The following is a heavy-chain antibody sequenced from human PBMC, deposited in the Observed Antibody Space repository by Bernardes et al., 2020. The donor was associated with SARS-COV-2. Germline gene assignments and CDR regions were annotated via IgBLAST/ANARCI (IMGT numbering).Heavy chain of an antibody. CDR3: ARDRGRVFEAHFDY. D-gene: IGHD6-13*01. CDR2: ISAYNGNT. J-gene: IGHJ4*02. CDR1: GYTFTSYG. V-gene: IGHV1-18*01. Sequence: ASMKVSCKASGYTFTSYGISWVRQAPGQGLEWMGWISAYNGNTNYAQKLQGRVTMTTDTSTSTAYMELRSLRSDDTAVYYCARDRGRVFEAHFDYWGLGTQITVSS.